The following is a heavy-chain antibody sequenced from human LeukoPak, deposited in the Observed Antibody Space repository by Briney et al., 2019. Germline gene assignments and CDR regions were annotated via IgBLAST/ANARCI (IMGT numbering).Heavy chain of an antibody. Sequence: GGSLRLSCAASGFTFSSYWMSWVRQAPGKGLEWVANIKQDGSEKYYVDSVKGRFTISRDNAKNSLYLQMNSLRAEDTAVYYCARVDTAMVNYYYYGMDVWGQGTTVTVSS. CDR3: ARVDTAMVNYYYYGMDV. V-gene: IGHV3-7*03. CDR1: GFTFSSYW. D-gene: IGHD5-18*01. CDR2: IKQDGSEK. J-gene: IGHJ6*02.